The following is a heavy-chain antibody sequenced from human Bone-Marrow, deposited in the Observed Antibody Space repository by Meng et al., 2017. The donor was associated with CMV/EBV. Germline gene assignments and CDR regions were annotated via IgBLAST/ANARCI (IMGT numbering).Heavy chain of an antibody. CDR2: IYYSGDT. CDR1: GGSINSSNW. Sequence: SETLSLTRAVSGGSINSSNWWSWVRQPPGKGLEWIGEIYYSGDTNYNPSLKSRVTMSVDTSKNQISLKLSSVTAADTAVHYCAIEATPSPGASEGFDFWGQGAVDTVSS. D-gene: IGHD1-26*01. V-gene: IGHV4-4*02. J-gene: IGHJ4*02. CDR3: AIEATPSPGASEGFDF.